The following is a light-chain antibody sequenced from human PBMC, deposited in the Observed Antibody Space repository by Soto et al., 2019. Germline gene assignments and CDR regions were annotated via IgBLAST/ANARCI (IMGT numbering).Light chain of an antibody. J-gene: IGKJ2*01. Sequence: EIVLTQSPGTLSLSPGERATLSCRARQSVTSSYLAWYQQKPGQAPRLLIYGASSRATGIPDRFIGSRSGTDFTLTTSRLEPTDFAVYYWQQYVSSPYTFGQGTKLEIK. CDR2: GAS. V-gene: IGKV3-20*01. CDR3: QQYVSSPYT. CDR1: QSVTSSY.